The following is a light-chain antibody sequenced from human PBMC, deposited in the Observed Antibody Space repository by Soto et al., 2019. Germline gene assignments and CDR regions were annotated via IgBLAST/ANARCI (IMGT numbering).Light chain of an antibody. CDR3: QTWGTGIRV. J-gene: IGLJ3*02. CDR1: SGHSSYA. V-gene: IGLV4-69*01. Sequence: QSVLTQSPSASASLGASVKLTCTLSSGHSSYAIAWHQQQPEKGPRYLMKVNNDGSHSKGDGIPDRCSGSSSGAERYLTISSLQSEDEADYYCQTWGTGIRVFGGGTQLTVL. CDR2: VNNDGSH.